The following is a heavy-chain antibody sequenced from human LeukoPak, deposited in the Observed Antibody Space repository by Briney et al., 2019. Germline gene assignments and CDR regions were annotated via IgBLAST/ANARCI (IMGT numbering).Heavy chain of an antibody. J-gene: IGHJ4*02. CDR2: ISYDGSNK. D-gene: IGHD2-8*02. Sequence: PGRSLRLSCAASGFTFSSYAMHWVRQAPGKGLEWVAVISYDGSNKYYADSVKGRLTISRDNSKNTLYLQMNSLRAEDTAVYYCASQLVGFDYWGQGTLVTVSS. CDR3: ASQLVGFDY. V-gene: IGHV3-30-3*01. CDR1: GFTFSSYA.